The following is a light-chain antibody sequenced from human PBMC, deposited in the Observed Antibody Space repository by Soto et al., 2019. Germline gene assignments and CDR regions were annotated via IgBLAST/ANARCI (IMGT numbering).Light chain of an antibody. J-gene: IGKJ1*01. CDR1: QSISSW. Sequence: DIQMTQSPSTLSPSVGDRITITCRASQSISSWLAWYQQKPGKAPKLLIYKASSLESGVPSRFSGSGSGTEFTLTISSLQPDDFATYYCQQYNSYPWTFGQGTKV. V-gene: IGKV1-5*03. CDR3: QQYNSYPWT. CDR2: KAS.